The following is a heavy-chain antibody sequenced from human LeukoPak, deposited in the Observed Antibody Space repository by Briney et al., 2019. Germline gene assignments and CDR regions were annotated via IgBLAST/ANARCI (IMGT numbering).Heavy chain of an antibody. D-gene: IGHD3-16*01. CDR3: AREGGEEGFGELCLDY. V-gene: IGHV1-18*01. J-gene: IGHJ4*02. Sequence: ASVRVSCKASGYTFTSYGISWVRQAPGQGLEWMGWISAYNGNTNYAQKLQGRVTMTTDTSTSTAYMELRSLRSDDTAVYYCAREGGEEGFGELCLDYWGQGTLVTVSS. CDR1: GYTFTSYG. CDR2: ISAYNGNT.